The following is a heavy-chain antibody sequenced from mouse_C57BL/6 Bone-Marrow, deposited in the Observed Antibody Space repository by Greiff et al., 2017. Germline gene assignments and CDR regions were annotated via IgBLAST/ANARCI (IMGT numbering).Heavy chain of an antibody. J-gene: IGHJ2*01. D-gene: IGHD2-3*01. CDR3: ARGWLQHYFDY. CDR2: IHPNSGST. Sequence: QVQLQQPGAELVKPGASVKLSCKASGYTFTSYWMHWVKQRPGQGLEWIGMIHPNSGSTNYNEKFKSKATLTVDKSSSTAYMQRSSLTSEDSAVYYCARGWLQHYFDYWGQGTTLTVSS. CDR1: GYTFTSYW. V-gene: IGHV1-64*01.